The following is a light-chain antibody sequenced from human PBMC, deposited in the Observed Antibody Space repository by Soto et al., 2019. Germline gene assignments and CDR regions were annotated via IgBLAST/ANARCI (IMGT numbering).Light chain of an antibody. J-gene: IGLJ1*01. V-gene: IGLV2-14*03. CDR1: SSDVGGYNY. Sequence: QSALTQPASVSGSPGQSITISCTGTSSDVGGYNYVSWYQHHPGKAPKLMIYDVSNRPSGVSNRFSGSKSGNTASLIISGLQAEDEADYYCSSCTSSSTLSTYVFGTGTKLTVL. CDR2: DVS. CDR3: SSCTSSSTLSTYV.